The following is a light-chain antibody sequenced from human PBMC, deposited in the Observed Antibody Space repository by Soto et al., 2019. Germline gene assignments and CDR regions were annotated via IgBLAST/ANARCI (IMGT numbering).Light chain of an antibody. CDR1: QSVSSSY. CDR2: GAS. CDR3: QQYGSSPGT. V-gene: IGKV3-20*01. Sequence: EIVLTQSPGTLSLSPGERATLSCRASQSVSSSYLAWYQQKPGQAPRLLIYGASSRATGIPDRFSGSGSGTDFTLTISSLEPEEFAVYYCQQYGSSPGTFGQGAKVEIK. J-gene: IGKJ1*01.